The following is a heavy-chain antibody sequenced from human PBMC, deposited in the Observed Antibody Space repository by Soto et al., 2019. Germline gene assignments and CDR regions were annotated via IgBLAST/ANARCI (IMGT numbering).Heavy chain of an antibody. CDR2: TYYRSKWST. Sequence: PSQAISLTCAISGDSVSSKSAAWNWIRQSPSRGLEWLGRTYYRSKWSTDYAISVKSRITINPDTSNNHFSLQLKSVTPEDTAVYYCTRALSGSYDHWGQGTLVTVSS. J-gene: IGHJ5*02. D-gene: IGHD1-26*01. CDR1: GDSVSSKSAA. CDR3: TRALSGSYDH. V-gene: IGHV6-1*01.